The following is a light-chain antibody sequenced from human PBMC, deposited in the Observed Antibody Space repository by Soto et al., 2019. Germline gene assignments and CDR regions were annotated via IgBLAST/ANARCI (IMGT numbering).Light chain of an antibody. J-gene: IGKJ5*01. CDR1: QSVRIY. Sequence: EIVLTQSPATLSLSPGERATLSCRASQSVRIYLAWYPQKPGQAPRILIYDASNRETGIPARFSGSGAGTDFTLTISSLEPEDFAVDYCQQRSNWTLSFGQGTRLEIK. CDR2: DAS. V-gene: IGKV3-11*01. CDR3: QQRSNWTLS.